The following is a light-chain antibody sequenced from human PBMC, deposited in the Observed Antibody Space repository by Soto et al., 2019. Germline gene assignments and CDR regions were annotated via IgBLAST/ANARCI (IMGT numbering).Light chain of an antibody. CDR2: RTD. CDR3: AAWDNSLRWV. CDR1: SSNVGSNF. Sequence: QSALTQQPSVSGTPGQRVTISCSGSSSNVGSNFVYWYQQFPGTAPKLLIYRTDQRPSGVPDRFSASKPGTSASLAISGLRSDDEADYYCAAWDNSLRWVFGGGTQLTVL. J-gene: IGLJ3*02. V-gene: IGLV1-47*01.